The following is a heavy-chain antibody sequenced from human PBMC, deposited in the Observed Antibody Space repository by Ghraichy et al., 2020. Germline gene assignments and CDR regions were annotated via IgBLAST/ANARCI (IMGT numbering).Heavy chain of an antibody. Sequence: GESLNISCVASGFTFTDYWIHWVRQAPEKGLVWVSRINSGGSSTTYAESVKGRFTIFRDNAKNTVYLQMNSLRAEDTAVYYCSRGGGFSYGPFDPWGQGTLVTVSS. V-gene: IGHV3-74*01. J-gene: IGHJ5*02. CDR3: SRGGGFSYGPFDP. CDR1: GFTFTDYW. D-gene: IGHD5-18*01. CDR2: INSGGSST.